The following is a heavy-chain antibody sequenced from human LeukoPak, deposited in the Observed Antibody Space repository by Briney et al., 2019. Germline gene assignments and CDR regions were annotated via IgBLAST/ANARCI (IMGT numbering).Heavy chain of an antibody. CDR2: ISFDGNNK. Sequence: GGSLRLSCAASGFRFSTYWMSWVRQAPGKGLEWVAVISFDGNNKYYADSVRGRFTISRDNSKNTLYLQVNSLRVEDTALYYCARGRQVGATFFGYWGQGTVVTVSS. V-gene: IGHV3-30-3*01. D-gene: IGHD1-26*01. J-gene: IGHJ4*02. CDR1: GFRFSTYW. CDR3: ARGRQVGATFFGY.